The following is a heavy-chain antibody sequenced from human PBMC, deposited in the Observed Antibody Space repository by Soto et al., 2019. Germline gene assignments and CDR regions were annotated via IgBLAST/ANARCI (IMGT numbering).Heavy chain of an antibody. V-gene: IGHV4-39*01. CDR3: ARHCSSTSCYGANGFDP. J-gene: IGHJ5*02. CDR2: IYYSGST. D-gene: IGHD2-2*01. Sequence: QLQLQESGPGLVKPSETLSLTCTVSGGSISSSSYYWGWIRQPPGKGLEWIGSIYYSGSTYYNPSLKSRVTISVDTSKIQFSLKLSSVTAADTAVYYCARHCSSTSCYGANGFDPWGQGTLVTVSS. CDR1: GGSISSSSYY.